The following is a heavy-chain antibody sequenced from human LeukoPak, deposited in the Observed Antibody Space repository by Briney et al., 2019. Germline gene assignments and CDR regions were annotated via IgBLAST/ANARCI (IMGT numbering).Heavy chain of an antibody. CDR3: AREGGIARPPYLYYYIDV. CDR2: VNTYSANT. J-gene: IGHJ6*03. Sequence: ASVKVSCKASGYTFNNHDINWVRQAPGRGLEWMGWVNTYSANTNYAQEFQDRVIMTTDTSTSTAYMELRSLRSDDTAVYYCAREGGIARPPYLYYYIDVWGKGTTVTVSS. V-gene: IGHV1-18*01. CDR1: GYTFNNHD. D-gene: IGHD6-6*01.